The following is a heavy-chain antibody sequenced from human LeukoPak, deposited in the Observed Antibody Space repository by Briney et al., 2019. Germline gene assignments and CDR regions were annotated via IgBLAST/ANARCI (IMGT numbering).Heavy chain of an antibody. CDR1: GGSINSYY. CDR2: IYYSGST. J-gene: IGHJ2*01. Sequence: SETLSLTCTVSGGSINSYYWSWIRQPPGKGLEWIGYIYYSGSTNYNPSLKSRVTISVDTSKNEFSLKLSSVTAADTAVYYCARRFDLWGRGTLVTVSS. CDR3: ARRFDL. V-gene: IGHV4-59*08.